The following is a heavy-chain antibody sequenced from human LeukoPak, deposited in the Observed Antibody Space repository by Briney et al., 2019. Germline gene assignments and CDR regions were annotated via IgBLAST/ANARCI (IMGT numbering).Heavy chain of an antibody. J-gene: IGHJ4*02. CDR2: IKDSGIEK. CDR3: ARWRGAQSEFDY. Sequence: GGSLRLSCAGSGFTFSSYSMGWVRQAPGKGLEWVANIKDSGIEKEYVDSVKGRFTISRDNAKNSLYLHMNSLRVEDTALYFCARWRGAQSEFDYWGQGTQVTVSS. CDR1: GFTFSSYS. V-gene: IGHV3-7*01. D-gene: IGHD3-3*01.